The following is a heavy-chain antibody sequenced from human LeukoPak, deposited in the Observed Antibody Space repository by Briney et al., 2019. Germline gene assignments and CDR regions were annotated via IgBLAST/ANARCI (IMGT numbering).Heavy chain of an antibody. CDR3: TRDQPFSSFDH. J-gene: IGHJ4*02. D-gene: IGHD6-13*01. CDR2: IGGTNGYS. V-gene: IGHV3-21*01. Sequence: GGSLKLSCAASGFPFSSHTMNWVRQAPGKGLERVSSIGGTNGYSFYAHSLKGRFTISRDNAKNSLSLLMNNLRAEDTAVYYCTRDQPFSSFDHWGQGILVTVSS. CDR1: GFPFSSHT.